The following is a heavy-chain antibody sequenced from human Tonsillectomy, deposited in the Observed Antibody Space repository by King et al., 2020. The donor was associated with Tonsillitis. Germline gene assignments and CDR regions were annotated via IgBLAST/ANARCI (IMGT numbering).Heavy chain of an antibody. CDR2: INSDGSST. CDR1: GFTFSSYW. J-gene: IGHJ3*02. V-gene: IGHV3-74*01. Sequence: VQLVESGGGLVQPGGSLRLSCAASGFTFSSYWMHWVRQAPGKGLVWVSRINSDGSSTSYADSVKGRFTISRDNAKNTLYLQMNSLRAEDTAVYYCASEIYSGSYTDAFDIWGQGTMVTVSS. D-gene: IGHD1-26*01. CDR3: ASEIYSGSYTDAFDI.